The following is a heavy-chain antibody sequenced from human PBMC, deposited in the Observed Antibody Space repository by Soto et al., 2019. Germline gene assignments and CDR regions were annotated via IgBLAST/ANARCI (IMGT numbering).Heavy chain of an antibody. Sequence: ASVKVSCKASGYTFTSYYMHWVRQAPGQGLEWMGIINPSGGSTSYAQKFQGRVTMTRDTSTSTVYMELSSLRSEDTAVYYCARSVTNYYDSSGYFDIWAQGTMVTVSS. V-gene: IGHV1-46*01. D-gene: IGHD3-22*01. CDR1: GYTFTSYY. CDR2: INPSGGST. CDR3: ARSVTNYYDSSGYFDI. J-gene: IGHJ3*02.